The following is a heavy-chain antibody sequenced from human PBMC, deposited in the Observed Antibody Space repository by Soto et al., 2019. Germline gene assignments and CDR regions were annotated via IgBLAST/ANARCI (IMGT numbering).Heavy chain of an antibody. CDR2: IYYSGST. J-gene: IGHJ6*02. Sequence: SETLSLTCTVSGGSVSSGSYYWSWIRQPPGKGLEWIGYIYYSGSTNYNPSLKSRVTISVDTSKNQFSLKLSSVTAADTAVYYWAARGARGYYSYLGRDLGGQGTTVPVSS. D-gene: IGHD3-16*01. CDR1: GGSVSSGSYY. CDR3: AARGARGYYSYLGRDL. V-gene: IGHV4-61*01.